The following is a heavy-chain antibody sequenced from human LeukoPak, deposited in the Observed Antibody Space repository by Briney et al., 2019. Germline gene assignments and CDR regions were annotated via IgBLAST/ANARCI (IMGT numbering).Heavy chain of an antibody. J-gene: IGHJ3*02. CDR1: GFTFSSYA. CDR2: ISGSGGST. D-gene: IGHD3-3*01. V-gene: IGHV3-23*01. Sequence: GGSLRLSCAASGFTFSSYAMSWVRQTPGKGLEWVSAISGSGGSTYYADSVKGRFTISRDNSKNTLYLQMNSLRAEDTAVYYCANTTPLRFLEWLSPDAFDIWGQGTMVTVSS. CDR3: ANTTPLRFLEWLSPDAFDI.